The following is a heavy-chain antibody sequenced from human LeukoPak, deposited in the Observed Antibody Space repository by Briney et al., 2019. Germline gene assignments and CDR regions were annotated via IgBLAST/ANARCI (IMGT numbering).Heavy chain of an antibody. Sequence: SETLCLTCTASGGTINNFSFSWIRQPPGKGLECIGYISATGDTNSNPPLKSRVTMSIDGSKNQVSLRLRSVSAADTAIYYCARHYNGDTGGDPFDYWGQGTLVTVSS. CDR1: GGTINNFS. J-gene: IGHJ4*02. CDR2: ISATGDT. CDR3: ARHYNGDTGGDPFDY. V-gene: IGHV4-59*08. D-gene: IGHD2-21*02.